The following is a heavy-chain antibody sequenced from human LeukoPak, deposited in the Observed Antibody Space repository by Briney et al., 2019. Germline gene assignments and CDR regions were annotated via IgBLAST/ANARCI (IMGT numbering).Heavy chain of an antibody. CDR3: ARVYTSYDSSGYYYGESYFDY. CDR1: GFTFSSYE. Sequence: GGSLRLSCAASGFTFSSYEMNWVRQAPGKGLEWVSYISSSGSTIYYADSVKGRFTISRDNAKNSLYLQMNSLRAEDTAVYYCARVYTSYDSSGYYYGESYFDYWGQGTLVTVSS. CDR2: ISSSGSTI. J-gene: IGHJ4*02. D-gene: IGHD3-22*01. V-gene: IGHV3-48*03.